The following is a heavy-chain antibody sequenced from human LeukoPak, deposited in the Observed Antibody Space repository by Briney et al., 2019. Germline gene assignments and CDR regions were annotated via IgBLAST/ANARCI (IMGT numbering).Heavy chain of an antibody. CDR1: GGSISSYY. V-gene: IGHV4-59*01. CDR2: IYYSGST. CDR3: ARGSLIDYGASRYFDY. D-gene: IGHD4-17*01. J-gene: IGHJ4*02. Sequence: PSETLSLTCTVSGGSISSYYWRWIRQPQGNGLEWIGYIYYSGSTNYNPSLKSRVTISVDTSKNQFSLKLSSVTAADTAVYYCARGSLIDYGASRYFDYWGQGTLVTVSS.